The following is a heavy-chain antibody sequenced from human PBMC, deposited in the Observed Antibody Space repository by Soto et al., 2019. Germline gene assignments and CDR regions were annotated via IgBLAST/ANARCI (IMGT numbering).Heavy chain of an antibody. V-gene: IGHV5-51*01. CDR3: ARREYYYDSSGYSNWFDP. J-gene: IGHJ5*02. D-gene: IGHD3-22*01. CDR1: GYSFTSYW. CDR2: IYPGDSDT. Sequence: GESLKLSCKGSGYSFTSYWIGWVRQMPGKGLEWMGIIYPGDSDTRYSPSFQGQVTISADKSISTAYLQWSSLKASDTAMYYCARREYYYDSSGYSNWFDPWGQGTLVTVSS.